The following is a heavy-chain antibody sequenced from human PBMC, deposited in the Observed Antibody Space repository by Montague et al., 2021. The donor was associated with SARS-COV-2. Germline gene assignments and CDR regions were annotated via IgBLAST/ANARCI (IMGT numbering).Heavy chain of an antibody. V-gene: IGHV4-4*02. CDR1: GGSVISSDW. CDR2: TSRRGSS. CDR3: ARHYGSSLDS. J-gene: IGHJ4*02. Sequence: SETLSLTCTVSGGSVISSDWWSWVRQPPGKGLEWIGETSRRGSSNYNAALKSRVTISLHQSTNQFSLTLNSVTAADTAVYYCARHYGSSLDSWGQGILVAVSS. D-gene: IGHD4-17*01.